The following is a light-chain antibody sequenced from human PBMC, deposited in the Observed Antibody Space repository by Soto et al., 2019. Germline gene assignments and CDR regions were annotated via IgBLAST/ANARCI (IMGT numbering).Light chain of an antibody. V-gene: IGKV2-30*01. CDR1: QSLVYSDGNSY. J-gene: IGKJ4*01. Sequence: DVVRTQYPLSLPVIIGPPASSSCRSCQSLVYSDGNSYLNWFQQRPGQSPRRLIYKVSNRDSGVPDRFSGSGSGNDFTLKISRVEAEDVGVYYCMPGTNLPPTCGGGPKVEIK. CDR2: KVS. CDR3: MPGTNLPPT.